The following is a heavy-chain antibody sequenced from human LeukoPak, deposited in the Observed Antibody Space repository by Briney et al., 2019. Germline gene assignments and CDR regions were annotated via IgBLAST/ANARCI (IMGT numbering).Heavy chain of an antibody. CDR2: ISGSGGST. J-gene: IGHJ3*02. D-gene: IGHD6-25*01. CDR3: ARDPLSAPGAFDI. CDR1: GFTFSSYA. V-gene: IGHV3-23*01. Sequence: GGSLRLSCAASGFTFSSYAMSWVRQAPGKGLEWVSAISGSGGSTYYADSVKGRFTISRDNSKNTLYLQMNSLRAEDTALYHCARDPLSAPGAFDIWGQGTMVTVSS.